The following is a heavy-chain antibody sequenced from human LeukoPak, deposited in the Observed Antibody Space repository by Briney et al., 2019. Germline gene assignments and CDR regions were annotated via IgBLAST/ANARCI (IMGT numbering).Heavy chain of an antibody. Sequence: GESLKISCKGSGYSFTSYWIGWVRQMPGKGLEWMGIIHPGDSDTRYSPSFQGQVTISVDTSINTAYLQWISLKASDAAMYYCARHPIAAGGAYNWFDPWGQGTLVTVSS. D-gene: IGHD6-13*01. CDR1: GYSFTSYW. CDR3: ARHPIAAGGAYNWFDP. V-gene: IGHV5-51*01. CDR2: IHPGDSDT. J-gene: IGHJ5*02.